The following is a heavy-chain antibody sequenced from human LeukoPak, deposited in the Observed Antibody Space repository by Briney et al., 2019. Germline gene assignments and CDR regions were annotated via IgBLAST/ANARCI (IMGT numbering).Heavy chain of an antibody. V-gene: IGHV4-39*07. D-gene: IGHD2-2*01. Sequence: SETLSLTCTVSGGSISSSIHYWGWIRQPPGKGLEWIGSIYYNGNSYYNQSLKSRVTISLDTSKSQLSLILNSVTAADTAVYYCARGDCSSTICYSPMDVWGKGTTVTVSS. J-gene: IGHJ6*03. CDR2: IYYNGNS. CDR1: GGSISSSIHY. CDR3: ARGDCSSTICYSPMDV.